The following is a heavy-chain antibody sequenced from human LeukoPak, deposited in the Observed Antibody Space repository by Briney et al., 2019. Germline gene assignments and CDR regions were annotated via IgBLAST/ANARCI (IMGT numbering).Heavy chain of an antibody. CDR1: GGSFSGYY. Sequence: SETLSLTCAVYGGSFSGYYWSWIRQPPGKGLEWIGEINHSGSTNYNPSLKSRVTISVGTSKNQFSLKLSSVTAADTAVYYCARLTTVVTSNWFDPWGQGTLVTVSS. V-gene: IGHV4-34*01. CDR2: INHSGST. J-gene: IGHJ5*02. D-gene: IGHD4-17*01. CDR3: ARLTTVVTSNWFDP.